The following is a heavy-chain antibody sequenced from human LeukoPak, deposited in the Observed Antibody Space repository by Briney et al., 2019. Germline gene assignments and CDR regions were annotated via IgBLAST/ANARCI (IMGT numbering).Heavy chain of an antibody. D-gene: IGHD5-18*01. J-gene: IGHJ6*02. CDR2: IYYSGST. CDR3: ARVGPVDTAMVTPFSLGMDV. V-gene: IGHV4-31*03. CDR1: GGSISSGGYY. Sequence: PSETLSLTCTVSGGSISSGGYYWSWIRQHPGEGLEWIGYIYYSGSTYYNPSLKSRVTISVDTSKNQFSLKLSSVTAADTAVYYCARVGPVDTAMVTPFSLGMDVWGQGTTVTVSS.